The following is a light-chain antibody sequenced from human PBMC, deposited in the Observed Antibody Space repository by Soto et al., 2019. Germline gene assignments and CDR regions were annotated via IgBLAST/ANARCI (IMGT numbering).Light chain of an antibody. CDR2: AAS. CDR1: QSIYNY. CDR3: QQRYSTPVT. J-gene: IGKJ2*01. V-gene: IGKV1-39*01. Sequence: DIQMTQSPSSLSASVGDRVTITCRASQSIYNYLNWYQQKPGKAPKLLIYAASSLQSGVPSRFSGSGSGTDVTLTISSLQPEDVATYYCQQRYSTPVTFGQGTKLEIK.